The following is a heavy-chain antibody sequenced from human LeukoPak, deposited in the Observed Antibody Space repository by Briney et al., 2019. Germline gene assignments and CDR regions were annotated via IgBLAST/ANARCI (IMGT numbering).Heavy chain of an antibody. CDR2: IIPILGIA. CDR3: ARGTYDILTGPPHPFDY. D-gene: IGHD3-9*01. J-gene: IGHJ4*02. CDR1: GYTFTSYD. V-gene: IGHV1-69*04. Sequence: SVKVSCKASGYTFTSYDINWVRQAPGQGLEWMGRIIPILGIANYAQKFQGRVTITADKSTSTAYMELSSLRSEDTAVYYCARGTYDILTGPPHPFDYWGQGTLVTVSS.